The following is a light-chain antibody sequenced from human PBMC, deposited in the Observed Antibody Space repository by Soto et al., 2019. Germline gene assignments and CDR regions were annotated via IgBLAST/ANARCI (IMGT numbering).Light chain of an antibody. CDR1: QSVSSRH. CDR3: QQYGSPPWT. J-gene: IGKJ1*01. V-gene: IGKV3-20*01. Sequence: EIVLTQSPGTLSLSPGERATLSCRASQSVSSRHLRWYQQKPGQAPRLLIHCASSRATGIPDRFSGSGSGTDFTLTISSLEPEDFAVYYCQQYGSPPWTFGQGTKVDIK. CDR2: CAS.